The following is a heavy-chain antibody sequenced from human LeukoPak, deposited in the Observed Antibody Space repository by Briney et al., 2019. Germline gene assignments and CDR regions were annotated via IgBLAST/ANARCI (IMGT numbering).Heavy chain of an antibody. CDR1: GFTVSSNY. V-gene: IGHV3-66*01. CDR2: IYSGGST. Sequence: GGSLRLSCAASGFTVSSNYMSWVRQAPGKGLEWVSVIYSGGSTYYADSVKGRFTISRDNSKNTLYLQMNSLRAEDTAVYCCARDKSNPPYYYYGMDVWGQGTTVTVSS. J-gene: IGHJ6*02. CDR3: ARDKSNPPYYYYGMDV.